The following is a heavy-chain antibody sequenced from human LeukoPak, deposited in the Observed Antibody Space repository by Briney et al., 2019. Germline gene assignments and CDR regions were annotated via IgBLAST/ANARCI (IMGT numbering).Heavy chain of an antibody. D-gene: IGHD3-3*01. J-gene: IGHJ5*02. CDR3: AREKFLGRLTRVLDT. CDR1: GGSIISYY. CDR2: VYHSGST. V-gene: IGHV4-59*12. Sequence: PSETLSLTCTVSGGSIISYYWNWIRQPPGKGLEWIGEVYHSGSTNYNPSLKSRLSISADMSKKQFSLKLNSVTAADTAVYYCAREKFLGRLTRVLDTWGQGTLVTVSS.